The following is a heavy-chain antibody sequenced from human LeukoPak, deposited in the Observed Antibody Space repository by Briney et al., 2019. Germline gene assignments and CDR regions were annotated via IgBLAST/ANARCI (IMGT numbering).Heavy chain of an antibody. Sequence: ASVKVSCKASGGTFSSYAISWVRQAPGQGLEWMGGIIPIFGTANYAQKFQGRVTITADESTSTAYMELSSLRSEDTAVYYCARVFGYRRLEFDYWGQGTLVTVSS. CDR1: GGTFSSYA. J-gene: IGHJ4*02. CDR2: IIPIFGTA. V-gene: IGHV1-69*01. D-gene: IGHD3-16*02. CDR3: ARVFGYRRLEFDY.